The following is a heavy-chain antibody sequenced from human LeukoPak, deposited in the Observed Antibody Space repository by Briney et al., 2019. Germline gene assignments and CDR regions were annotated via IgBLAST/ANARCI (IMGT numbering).Heavy chain of an antibody. CDR1: GGSFSGYY. CDR3: ARYSSSWPTRYNWFDP. V-gene: IGHV4-34*01. CDR2: INHSGST. J-gene: IGHJ5*02. D-gene: IGHD6-13*01. Sequence: SETLSLTCAVYGGSFSGYYWSWIRQPPGKGLEWIGEINHSGSTNYNPSLKSRVTISVDTSKNQFSPKLSSVTAADTAVYYCARYSSSWPTRYNWFDPWGQGTLVTVSS.